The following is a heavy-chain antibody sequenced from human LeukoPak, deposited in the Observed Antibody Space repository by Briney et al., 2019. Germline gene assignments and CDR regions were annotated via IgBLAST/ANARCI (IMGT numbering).Heavy chain of an antibody. CDR1: GYTFTSYA. CDR3: ARGGVIAVAAPPHY. Sequence: ASVKVSCKASGYTFTSYAMNWVRQAPGQGLEWMGWINTNTGNPTYAQGFTGRFVFSLDTSVSTAYLQISSLKAEDTAVYYCARGGVIAVAAPPHYWGQGTLVTVSS. D-gene: IGHD6-19*01. J-gene: IGHJ4*02. CDR2: INTNTGNP. V-gene: IGHV7-4-1*02.